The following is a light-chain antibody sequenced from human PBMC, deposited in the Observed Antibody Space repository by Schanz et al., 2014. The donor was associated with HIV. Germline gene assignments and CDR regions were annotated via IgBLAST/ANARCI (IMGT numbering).Light chain of an antibody. Sequence: QSVLTQPPSVSGAPGQRVTISCTGSRSNPGAGYAVHWSQQLPGTAPKLLIYRNSNRPSGVPDRFSGSKSDTSASLAITGLQAEDEADYYCCSYAGSSTVVFGRGTKLTVL. CDR1: RSNPGAGYA. CDR3: CSYAGSSTVV. V-gene: IGLV1-40*01. J-gene: IGLJ2*01. CDR2: RNS.